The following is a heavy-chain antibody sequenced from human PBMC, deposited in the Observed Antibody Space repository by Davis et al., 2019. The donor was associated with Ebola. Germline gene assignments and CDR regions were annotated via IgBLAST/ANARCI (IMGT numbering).Heavy chain of an antibody. J-gene: IGHJ6*02. CDR3: AKDLRITIFGVVIPSWGGMDV. CDR1: GFTFSSYG. CDR2: IWYDGSNK. D-gene: IGHD3-3*01. Sequence: GESLKISCAASGFTFSSYGMHWVRQAPGKGLEWVAVIWYDGSNKYYADSVKGRFTISRDNSKNTLYLQMNSLRAEDTAVYYCAKDLRITIFGVVIPSWGGMDVWGQGTTVTVSS. V-gene: IGHV3-33*06.